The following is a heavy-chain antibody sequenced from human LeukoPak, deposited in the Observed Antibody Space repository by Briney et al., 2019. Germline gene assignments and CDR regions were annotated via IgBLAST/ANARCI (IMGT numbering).Heavy chain of an antibody. Sequence: GESRKTSFNGSGYRFTSYWIGWGRPMPGKGLGWMGIIYPDDSDIRYSPSFQGQVTISADKSISTAYLQWSSLRASDTAMYYCARHLDYGDYHCLFDYWGQGTLVTVSS. J-gene: IGHJ4*02. CDR2: IYPDDSDI. V-gene: IGHV5-51*01. CDR1: GYRFTSYW. CDR3: ARHLDYGDYHCLFDY. D-gene: IGHD4-17*01.